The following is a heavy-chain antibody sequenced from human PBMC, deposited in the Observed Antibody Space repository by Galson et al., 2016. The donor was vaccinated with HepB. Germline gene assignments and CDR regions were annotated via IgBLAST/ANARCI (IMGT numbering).Heavy chain of an antibody. D-gene: IGHD3-10*01. CDR2: MSGSGGTT. Sequence: SLRLSCAASGFTLRSYAMTWVRQAPGKGLEWVCAMSGSGGTTYYADSVKGRFTISRDNSKNTVYLQMNSLRADDTAVYHCARGLGPGEEWFGVFFAWGQGTLVTVSS. CDR3: ARGLGPGEEWFGVFFA. J-gene: IGHJ5*02. V-gene: IGHV3-23*01. CDR1: GFTLRSYA.